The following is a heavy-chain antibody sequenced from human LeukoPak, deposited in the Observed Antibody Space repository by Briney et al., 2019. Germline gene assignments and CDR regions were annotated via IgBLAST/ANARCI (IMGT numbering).Heavy chain of an antibody. D-gene: IGHD6-19*01. Sequence: GGSLRLSCAASGFTFSSYSMNWVRQAPGKGLEWVSSISSSSSYIYYADSVKGRFTISRDNAKNSLYLQMNSLRAEDTAVYYCARDGSNGWYSGFDYWGQGTLVTVSS. V-gene: IGHV3-21*01. CDR1: GFTFSSYS. CDR3: ARDGSNGWYSGFDY. CDR2: ISSSSSYI. J-gene: IGHJ4*02.